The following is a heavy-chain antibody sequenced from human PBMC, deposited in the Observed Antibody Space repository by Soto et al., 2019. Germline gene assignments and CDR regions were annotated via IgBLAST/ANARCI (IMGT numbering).Heavy chain of an antibody. CDR3: ARHKDAGSDRGGMDV. CDR1: GGSISNFY. D-gene: IGHD6-25*01. CDR2: VHYSGSI. Sequence: QVQLQESGPGLVKPSETLSLTCTVSGGSISNFYWTWIRQPPGKGLEWIGNVHYSGSINYNPSLKCRLTQPAATAKTQPSRNLSSVTAADTAVYYGARHKDAGSDRGGMDVWGQGTTVTVSS. V-gene: IGHV4-59*08. J-gene: IGHJ6*02.